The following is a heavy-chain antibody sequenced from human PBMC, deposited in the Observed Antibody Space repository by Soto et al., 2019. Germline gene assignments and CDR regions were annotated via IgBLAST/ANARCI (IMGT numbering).Heavy chain of an antibody. CDR2: ISSSSSYI. J-gene: IGHJ3*02. D-gene: IGHD2-15*01. V-gene: IGHV3-21*01. CDR3: ARSYSSGGSCYLWGAFDI. Sequence: GGSLRLSCAASGFTFSSYSMNWVRQAPGKGLEWVSSISSSSSYIYYADSVKGRFTISRDNAKNSLYLQMNSLRAEDTAVYYCARSYSSGGSCYLWGAFDIWGQGTMVTVSS. CDR1: GFTFSSYS.